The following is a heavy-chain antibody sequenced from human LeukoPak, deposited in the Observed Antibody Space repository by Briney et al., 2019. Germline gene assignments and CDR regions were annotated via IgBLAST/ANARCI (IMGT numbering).Heavy chain of an antibody. D-gene: IGHD3-22*01. V-gene: IGHV4-61*01. CDR3: ARGTYYYDSSGYYLDY. CDR2: IYYSGST. Sequence: SETLSLTCTVSGGSVNSGSYYWNWIRQPPGTGLEWIGYIYYSGSTNYNPSLKSRVTISVDTSKNQFSLKLNSVTAADTAVYYCARGTYYYDSSGYYLDYWGQGTLVTVSS. J-gene: IGHJ4*02. CDR1: GGSVNSGSYY.